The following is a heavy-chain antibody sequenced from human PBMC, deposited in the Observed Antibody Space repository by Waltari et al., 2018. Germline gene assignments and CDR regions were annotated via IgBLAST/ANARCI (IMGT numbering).Heavy chain of an antibody. J-gene: IGHJ4*02. D-gene: IGHD4-17*01. CDR3: ARDRGPSAVTSFDS. V-gene: IGHV1-18*01. Sequence: QLMQSGAEVKKPGASVRVYCKASGYTFTSYGINWVRQAPGRGLEWMGWISGYNGNINYAQSLQGRISMTTDTSTSTAYMELRSLTSDDTAVYYCARDRGPSAVTSFDSWGQGTLVTVSP. CDR2: ISGYNGNI. CDR1: GYTFTSYG.